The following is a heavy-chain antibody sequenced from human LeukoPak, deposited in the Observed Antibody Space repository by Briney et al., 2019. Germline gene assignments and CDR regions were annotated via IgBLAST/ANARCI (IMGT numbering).Heavy chain of an antibody. D-gene: IGHD3-10*01. CDR1: GFTFSTYA. Sequence: GRSLRLSCAASGFTFSTYAMHWVRQAPGKGLEWVAIVSYDGSNKYYADSVKGRFTISRDNSKNTLNLQMNSLRAEDTAVYYCARDPTARGLIGYYFDYWGQGTLVTVSS. CDR3: ARDPTARGLIGYYFDY. V-gene: IGHV3-30-3*01. J-gene: IGHJ4*02. CDR2: VSYDGSNK.